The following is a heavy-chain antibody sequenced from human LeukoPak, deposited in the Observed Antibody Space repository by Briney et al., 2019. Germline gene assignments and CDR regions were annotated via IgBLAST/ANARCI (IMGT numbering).Heavy chain of an antibody. CDR2: ISGSGGST. J-gene: IGHJ5*02. V-gene: IGHV3-23*01. CDR3: ARIPLGVVYNWFDP. Sequence: SGGSLRLSCTASGFTFSSYTMKWVRQAPGKGLEWVSAISGSGGSTYYADSVKGRFTISRDNSKNTLYLQMNSLRAEDTAVYYCARIPLGVVYNWFDPWGQGTLVTVSS. CDR1: GFTFSSYT. D-gene: IGHD5-18*01.